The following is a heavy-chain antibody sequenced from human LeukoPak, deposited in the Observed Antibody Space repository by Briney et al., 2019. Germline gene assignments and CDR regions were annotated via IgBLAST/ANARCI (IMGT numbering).Heavy chain of an antibody. D-gene: IGHD3-10*01. Sequence: GGPLRLSCAASGFTFSNVWMNWVRQAPGKGLEWVGRIKSKTDGGTTNYAAPVKGRFTISRDDSKNTLYLQMNSLKTEDTAVYYCTTAVVRGLNAFDIWGRGTMVTVSS. CDR3: TTAVVRGLNAFDI. CDR2: IKSKTDGGTT. V-gene: IGHV3-15*01. CDR1: GFTFSNVW. J-gene: IGHJ3*02.